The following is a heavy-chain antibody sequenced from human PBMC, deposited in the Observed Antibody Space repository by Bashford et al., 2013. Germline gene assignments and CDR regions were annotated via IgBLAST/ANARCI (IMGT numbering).Heavy chain of an antibody. CDR3: ASLRFSTSDAFDI. CDR2: IDPSDSYT. J-gene: IGHJ3*02. D-gene: IGHD3-10*01. V-gene: IGHV5-10-1*01. CDR1: GYSFTSYW. Sequence: GESLKISCKGSGYSFTSYWISWVRQMPGKGLEWMGRIDPSDSYTNYSPSFQGHVTISADKSISTAYLQWSSLKASDTAMYYCASLRFSTSDAFDIWGQGTMVTVSS.